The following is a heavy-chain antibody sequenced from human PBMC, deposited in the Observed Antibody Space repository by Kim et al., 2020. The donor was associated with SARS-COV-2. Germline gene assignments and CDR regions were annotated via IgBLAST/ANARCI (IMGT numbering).Heavy chain of an antibody. J-gene: IGHJ4*02. D-gene: IGHD6-13*01. Sequence: YSDTVKCRFTRARDNSQNTLYLQMNGLRAEDTAVDYCASDVGGSSSWYGYWGQGTLVTVSS. V-gene: IGHV3-23*01. CDR3: ASDVGGSSSWYGY.